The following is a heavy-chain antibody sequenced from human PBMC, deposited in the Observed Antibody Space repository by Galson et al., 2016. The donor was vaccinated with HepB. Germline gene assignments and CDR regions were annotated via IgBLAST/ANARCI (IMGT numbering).Heavy chain of an antibody. V-gene: IGHV3-30*18. CDR3: AKGRWGFDP. CDR2: ISYDGKSE. CDR1: GFTFSTYG. Sequence: SLRLSCAASGFTFSTYGMHWVRQAPGKGLEWVALISYDGKSEYYADSVKGRVTISRDNSKNTLYLQMHSLGGDATAVDYCAKGRWGFDPWGQGTLVTVSS. J-gene: IGHJ5*02. D-gene: IGHD5-24*01.